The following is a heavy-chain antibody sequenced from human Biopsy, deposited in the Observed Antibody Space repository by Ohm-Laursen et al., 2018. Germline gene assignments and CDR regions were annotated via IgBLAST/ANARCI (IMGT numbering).Heavy chain of an antibody. CDR2: IYTSGIT. V-gene: IGHV4-59*10. CDR3: ARDRDRRGWFDP. D-gene: IGHD1-14*01. J-gene: IGHJ5*02. CDR1: GESFNGYY. Sequence: GTLSLTCAVYGESFNGYYWSWIRQPPGKGLEWIGQIYTSGITNYNPSLKSRVTMSVDTSKNKFSLRVSSVTAADTAVYYCARDRDRRGWFDPWGQGTLVTVSS.